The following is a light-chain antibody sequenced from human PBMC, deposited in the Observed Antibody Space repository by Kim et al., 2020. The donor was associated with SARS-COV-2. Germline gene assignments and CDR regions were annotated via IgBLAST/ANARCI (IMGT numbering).Light chain of an antibody. Sequence: ASVGDRVTITCRASQSITSWLAWYQQKPGKAPKLLIYKAPSLESGVPSRFSGSGSGTEFTLTISSLQPDDFATYYCQHYHSFPWTFGQGTKVDIK. CDR1: QSITSW. J-gene: IGKJ1*01. CDR2: KAP. CDR3: QHYHSFPWT. V-gene: IGKV1-5*03.